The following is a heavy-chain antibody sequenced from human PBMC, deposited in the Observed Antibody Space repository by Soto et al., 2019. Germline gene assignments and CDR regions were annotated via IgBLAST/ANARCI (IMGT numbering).Heavy chain of an antibody. CDR2: IKTKADGGTT. D-gene: IGHD3-10*01. CDR1: RFTFSNAW. V-gene: IGHV3-15*01. Sequence: EVQLVESGGGLVKPGGSLRLSCAASRFTFSNAWMSWVRQAPGKGLEWVGRIKTKADGGTTDYAAPVKGRFTISRDDSTNTLYLQMNSLTTEDTAVYYCTTVFRGSGTYFDYWGQGTLVTVSS. J-gene: IGHJ4*02. CDR3: TTVFRGSGTYFDY.